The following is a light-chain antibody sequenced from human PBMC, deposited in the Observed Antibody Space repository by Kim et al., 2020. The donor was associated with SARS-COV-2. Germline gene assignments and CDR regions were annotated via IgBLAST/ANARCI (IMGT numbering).Light chain of an antibody. CDR1: RISTH. CDR3: QQSYT. J-gene: IGKJ4*01. V-gene: IGKV1-39*01. CDR2: DAS. Sequence: PSSLSASVGDRVTITCRASRISTHLHWYQQKPGKAPELLISDASTLQSAVPSRFSGSGSGTDFTLTINSLQPEDFATYYCQQSYTFGGGTKVDIK.